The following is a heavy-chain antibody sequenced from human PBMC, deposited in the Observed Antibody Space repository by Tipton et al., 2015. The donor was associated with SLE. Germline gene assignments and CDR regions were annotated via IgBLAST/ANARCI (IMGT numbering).Heavy chain of an antibody. J-gene: IGHJ4*02. CDR1: GGSISSGGYS. Sequence: TLSLTCAVSGGSISSGGYSWSWIRQPPGKGLEWIGYIYHSGSTYYNPSLKSRVTISVDRSKNQFSLKLSSVTAADTAVHYCARVSRIVALDYWGQGTLVTVSS. CDR2: IYHSGST. V-gene: IGHV4-30-2*01. CDR3: ARVSRIVALDY. D-gene: IGHD5-12*01.